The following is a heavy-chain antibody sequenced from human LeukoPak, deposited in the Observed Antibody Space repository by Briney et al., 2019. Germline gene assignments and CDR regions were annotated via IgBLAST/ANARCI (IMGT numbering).Heavy chain of an antibody. CDR3: AKRRYNWNDVAYGMDV. Sequence: GGSLRLSCAASGFTFSSSDMSWVRQPPGKGLEWVSATSGGGGSTFYADSVKGRFTISRDKSKNTLFLQMNSLRAEDTAVYYCAKRRYNWNDVAYGMDVWGQGTTVTVSS. CDR2: TSGGGGST. D-gene: IGHD1-20*01. V-gene: IGHV3-23*01. CDR1: GFTFSSSD. J-gene: IGHJ6*02.